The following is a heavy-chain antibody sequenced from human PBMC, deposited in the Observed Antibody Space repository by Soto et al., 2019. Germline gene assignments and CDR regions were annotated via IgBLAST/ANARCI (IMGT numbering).Heavy chain of an antibody. Sequence: ERQLVESGGGLVQPGVSLRLSCTASEFTFSDYWMHCVRQAPGKGLVWVSRINYDGSSITYADSVKGLFTISRNNAKNTLYLQMDSLRAEDTAMYYCARGGEVTNVFFHRGQGALVTLAS. D-gene: IGHD4-17*01. J-gene: IGHJ4*02. CDR2: INYDGSSI. CDR3: ARGGEVTNVFFH. V-gene: IGHV3-74*01. CDR1: EFTFSDYW.